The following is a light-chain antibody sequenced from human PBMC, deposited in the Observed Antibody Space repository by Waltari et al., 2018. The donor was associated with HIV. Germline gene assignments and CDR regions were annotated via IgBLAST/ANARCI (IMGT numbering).Light chain of an antibody. CDR3: QSYDSNDPWV. CDR1: SGNIASNY. CDR2: EDN. V-gene: IGLV6-57*04. Sequence: NFKLTQPLSVSESPGKTVTISWTRRSGNIASNYVQGYQQRPGSAPTTVIYEDNQRPSGVPDRFSGSIDSSSNSASLTISGLKTEDEADYYCQSYDSNDPWVFGGGTKLTVL. J-gene: IGLJ3*02.